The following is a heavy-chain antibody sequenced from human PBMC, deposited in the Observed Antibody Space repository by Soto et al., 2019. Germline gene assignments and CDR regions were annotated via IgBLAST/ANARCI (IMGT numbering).Heavy chain of an antibody. CDR2: ISAYNGNT. Sequence: SLKVSCKAFVYTFTGYGISWVRQAPGQGLEWMGWISAYNGNTNYAQKLQGRVTMTTDTSTSTAYMELRSLRSDDTAVYYCERDRRVFSHQFDPWGQGTLVTVSS. J-gene: IGHJ5*02. CDR3: ERDRRVFSHQFDP. D-gene: IGHD3-16*01. V-gene: IGHV1-18*01. CDR1: VYTFTGYG.